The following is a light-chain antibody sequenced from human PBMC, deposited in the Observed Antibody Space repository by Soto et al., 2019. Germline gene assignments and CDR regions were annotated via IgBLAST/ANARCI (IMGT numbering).Light chain of an antibody. J-gene: IGLJ1*01. Sequence: QSVLTQPASVSGSPGQSITISCTGTSSDVGGYDYVSWYQLHPGKAPKLMVFEVSNRPSGVSYRFSGSKSGNTASLTISGLQAEDEADYYCSSYTDSSNYVFGTGTKLTVL. CDR1: SSDVGGYDY. CDR3: SSYTDSSNYV. V-gene: IGLV2-14*01. CDR2: EVS.